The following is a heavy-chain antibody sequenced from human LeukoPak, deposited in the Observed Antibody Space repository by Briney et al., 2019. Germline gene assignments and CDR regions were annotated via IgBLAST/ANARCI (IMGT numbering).Heavy chain of an antibody. V-gene: IGHV1-69*04. Sequence: ASVKVSGKASGGTFSNYAISWVRQAPGQGLEWMGRIIPILGIPNYAQKFQGRVTITADKSTSTAYMELSSLRSEDTAVYSCAREADGMDVWGQGTTVTVSS. J-gene: IGHJ6*02. CDR2: IIPILGIP. CDR1: GGTFSNYA. CDR3: AREADGMDV.